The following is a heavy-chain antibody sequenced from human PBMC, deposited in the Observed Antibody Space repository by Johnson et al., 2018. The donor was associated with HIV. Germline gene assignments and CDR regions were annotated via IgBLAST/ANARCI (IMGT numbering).Heavy chain of an antibody. J-gene: IGHJ3*02. CDR2: IYSGGST. Sequence: EVQLVESGGGVVQPGGSLRLSCAASGFTVSSNYMSWVRQAPGKGLEWVSVIYSGGSTYYADSVKGRFTISRDNSKNTLYLQMNSLRAEDTAVYYCATGYSGSPLGDTFDIWGQGTMVTVSS. V-gene: IGHV3-66*01. CDR1: GFTVSSNY. D-gene: IGHD1-26*01. CDR3: ATGYSGSPLGDTFDI.